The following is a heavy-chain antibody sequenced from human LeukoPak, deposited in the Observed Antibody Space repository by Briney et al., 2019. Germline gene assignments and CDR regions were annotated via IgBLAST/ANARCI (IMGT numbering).Heavy chain of an antibody. D-gene: IGHD2-2*01. CDR1: GYTFTTYN. CDR2: ISGYNGNT. V-gene: IGHV1-18*01. CDR3: ARVGYCSSTSCYVGGFYYYYMGV. J-gene: IGHJ6*03. Sequence: ASVKVSCKASGYTFTTYNINWVRQAPGQGLEWMGWISGYNGNTNYAQKLQGRVTMTTDTSTSTAYMKLRSLKSDDTAVYYCARVGYCSSTSCYVGGFYYYYMGVWGKGTTVTISS.